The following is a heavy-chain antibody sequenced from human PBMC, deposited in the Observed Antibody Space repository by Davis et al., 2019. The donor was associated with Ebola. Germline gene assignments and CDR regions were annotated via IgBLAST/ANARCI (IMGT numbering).Heavy chain of an antibody. CDR3: AKRSDYRSFDY. J-gene: IGHJ4*02. CDR1: GFTVSSNY. D-gene: IGHD4-11*01. Sequence: PGGSLRLSCAASGFTVSSNYMSWVRQAPGKGLEWVSVIYSGGSTYYADSVKGRFTISRDNSKNTLYLQMNSLRGEDTAVYYCAKRSDYRSFDYWGQGTLVTVSS. V-gene: IGHV3-53*01. CDR2: IYSGGST.